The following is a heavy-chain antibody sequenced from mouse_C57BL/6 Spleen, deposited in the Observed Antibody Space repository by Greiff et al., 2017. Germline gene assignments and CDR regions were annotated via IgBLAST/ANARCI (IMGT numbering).Heavy chain of an antibody. D-gene: IGHD1-2*01. J-gene: IGHJ4*01. Sequence: EVKLMESEGGLVQPGSSMKLSCTASGFTFSDYYMAWVRQVPEKGLEWVANINYDGSSTYYLDSLKSRFIISRDNAKNILYLQMSSLKSEDTATYYCARDHYYYAMDYWGQGTSVTVSS. CDR2: INYDGSST. CDR3: ARDHYYYAMDY. CDR1: GFTFSDYY. V-gene: IGHV5-16*01.